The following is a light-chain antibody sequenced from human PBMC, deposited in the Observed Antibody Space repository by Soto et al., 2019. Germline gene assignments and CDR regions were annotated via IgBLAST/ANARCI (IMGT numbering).Light chain of an antibody. CDR1: QSVGDY. CDR3: QQRSDWPPIT. CDR2: DAS. Sequence: TVLTQSPTTQSPSPRQGANLSCRASQSVGDYLAWYQQKPGQAPRLLIYDASNRAAGVPYRFRGSGSGTDFTLTISSVEPEDFGVYYCQQRSDWPPITFGQGTRLEIK. V-gene: IGKV3-11*01. J-gene: IGKJ5*01.